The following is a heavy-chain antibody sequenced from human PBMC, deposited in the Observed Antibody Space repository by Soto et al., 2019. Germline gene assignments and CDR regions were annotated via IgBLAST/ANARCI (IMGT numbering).Heavy chain of an antibody. V-gene: IGHV3-13*01. Sequence: LRLSCAASGFTFSTYDMHWVRQATGKGLEWVSAIGTIGDTYYLDSVKGRFAISRENAKNSVYLQMNSLRAGDTAVYYCARGRSNQYESSPPPKFDPWGRGTLVTVSS. CDR1: GFTFSTYD. CDR2: IGTIGDT. CDR3: ARGRSNQYESSPPPKFDP. J-gene: IGHJ5*02. D-gene: IGHD2-8*01.